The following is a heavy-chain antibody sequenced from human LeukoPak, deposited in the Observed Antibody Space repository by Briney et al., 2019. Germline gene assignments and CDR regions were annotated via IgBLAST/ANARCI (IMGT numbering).Heavy chain of an antibody. J-gene: IGHJ6*02. D-gene: IGHD3-10*01. Sequence: SETLSLTCTVSGGSISSSSYYWGWIRQPPGKGPGGVGGIFFSGSTYYNPSLKSRVTISVDTSKNQFSLKLTSVTAADTAVYYCARAGSGSYYAGHYYYAMDVWGQGTTVTVSS. V-gene: IGHV4-39*01. CDR2: IFFSGST. CDR1: GGSISSSSYY. CDR3: ARAGSGSYYAGHYYYAMDV.